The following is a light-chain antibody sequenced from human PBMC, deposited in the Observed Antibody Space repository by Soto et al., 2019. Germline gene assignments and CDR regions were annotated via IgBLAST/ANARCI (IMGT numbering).Light chain of an antibody. CDR1: SSNIGSNT. V-gene: IGLV1-44*01. J-gene: IGLJ2*01. Sequence: QPVLTQPPSASGTPGQRVTISCSGSSSNIGSNTINWYQQFPGTAPKLLIYSNNQRPSGVPDRFSGSKSGTSASLAISGLQSEDEADYYCAAWDDSLNGVLFGGGTKVTVL. CDR3: AAWDDSLNGVL. CDR2: SNN.